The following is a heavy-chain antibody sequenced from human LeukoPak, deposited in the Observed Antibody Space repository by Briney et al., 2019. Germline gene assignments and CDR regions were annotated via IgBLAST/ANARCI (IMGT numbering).Heavy chain of an antibody. J-gene: IGHJ4*02. D-gene: IGHD4-17*01. Sequence: GRSLGLSCAASGFTFDDYAMHWVRQAPGKGLEWVSSISGNSGSVGYVDSVKGRFTISRDNAKNSLYLQMNRLTLEDTALYYCTIGDGTKFDSWGQGTLVTVSS. CDR1: GFTFDDYA. CDR2: ISGNSGSV. CDR3: TIGDGTKFDS. V-gene: IGHV3-9*01.